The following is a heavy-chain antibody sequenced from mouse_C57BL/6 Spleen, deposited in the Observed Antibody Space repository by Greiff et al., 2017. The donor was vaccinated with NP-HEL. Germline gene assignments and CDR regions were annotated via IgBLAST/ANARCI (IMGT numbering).Heavy chain of an antibody. Sequence: QVQLQQPGTELVKPGASVKLSCKASGYTFTSYWMHWVKQRPGQGLEWIGNINPSNGGTNYNEKFKSKATLTVDKSSSTAYMQLSSLTSEDSAFYYCSRLGRSLYAMDYWGQGTSATVSS. CDR2: INPSNGGT. CDR3: SRLGRSLYAMDY. CDR1: GYTFTSYW. V-gene: IGHV1-53*01. J-gene: IGHJ4*01. D-gene: IGHD4-1*01.